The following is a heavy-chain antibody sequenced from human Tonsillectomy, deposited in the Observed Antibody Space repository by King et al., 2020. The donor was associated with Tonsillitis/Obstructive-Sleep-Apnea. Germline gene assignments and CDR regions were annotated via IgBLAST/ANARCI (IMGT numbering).Heavy chain of an antibody. V-gene: IGHV3-21*01. CDR3: ATDRPPDTPMPTWGIDY. D-gene: IGHD5-18*01. CDR1: GFTFSTYS. J-gene: IGHJ4*02. CDR2: ISSSSNYI. Sequence: VQLVESGGGLVKPGGSLRLSCAASGFTFSTYSMNWVRQAPGRGLEWVSSISSSSNYIYYADSVKGRFTISRDNAKNSLYLQMNSLRAEDTAVYYCATDRPPDTPMPTWGIDYWGQGTLVTVSS.